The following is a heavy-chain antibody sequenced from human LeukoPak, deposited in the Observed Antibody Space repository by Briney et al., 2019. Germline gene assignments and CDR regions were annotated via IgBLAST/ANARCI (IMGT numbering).Heavy chain of an antibody. CDR1: GGSVSSGSYY. J-gene: IGHJ3*02. D-gene: IGHD2-15*01. CDR3: ARDWSGGSCYGAFDI. Sequence: SETLSLTCTVSGGSVSSGSYYWSWIRQPPGKGLEWIGYIYYSGSTNYNPSLKSRVTISVDTSKNQFSLKLSSVTATDTAVYYCARDWSGGSCYGAFDIWGQGTMVTVSS. V-gene: IGHV4-61*01. CDR2: IYYSGST.